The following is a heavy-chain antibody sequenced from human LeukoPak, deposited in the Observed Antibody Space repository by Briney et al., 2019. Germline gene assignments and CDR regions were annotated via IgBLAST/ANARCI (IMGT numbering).Heavy chain of an antibody. CDR2: VHSSGST. CDR1: GGSMSGQF. Sequence: SETLSLTCTFSGGSMSGQFWSWFRQPPGKGLEWLGYVHSSGSTNYNPSLKGRVTISIDTSKNQFSLNLSSVTAADTALYYCARHVSVTPWFFDLWGRGTLVTVSS. CDR3: ARHVSVTPWFFDL. D-gene: IGHD4-17*01. V-gene: IGHV4-59*08. J-gene: IGHJ2*01.